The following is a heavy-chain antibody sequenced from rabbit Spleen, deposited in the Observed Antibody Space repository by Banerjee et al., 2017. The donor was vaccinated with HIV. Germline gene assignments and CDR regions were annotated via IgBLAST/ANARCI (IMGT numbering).Heavy chain of an antibody. D-gene: IGHD1-1*01. J-gene: IGHJ6*01. CDR1: GVSFSISSY. Sequence: QSSEESGGDLVKPGASLTLTCTASGVSFSISSYMCWVRQAPGKGLEWIACIDAGSSTFTYFATWAKGRFTISKTSSTTVTLQMTRLTAADTATYFCARDTSSSFSSYGMDLWGPGTLVTVS. CDR2: IDAGSSTFT. V-gene: IGHV1S40*01. CDR3: ARDTSSSFSSYGMDL.